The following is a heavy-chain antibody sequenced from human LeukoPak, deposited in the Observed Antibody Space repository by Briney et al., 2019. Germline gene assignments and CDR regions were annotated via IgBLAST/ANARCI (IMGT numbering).Heavy chain of an antibody. J-gene: IGHJ5*02. CDR2: ISSSSSYI. Sequence: PGGSLRLSCAAPEFTFISNRMNWVGKAPGKGLNWVSSISSSSSYIYYADSVKGRFTISRDNAKNSLYLQMNSLRAEDTAVYYCARDNSGYDGGPFDPWGQGTLVTVSS. V-gene: IGHV3-21*01. D-gene: IGHD5-12*01. CDR1: EFTFISNR. CDR3: ARDNSGYDGGPFDP.